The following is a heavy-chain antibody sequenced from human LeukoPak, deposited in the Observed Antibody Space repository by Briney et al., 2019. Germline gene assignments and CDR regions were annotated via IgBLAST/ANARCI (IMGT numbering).Heavy chain of an antibody. D-gene: IGHD6-13*01. CDR3: ARDLGSSWYYGMDV. J-gene: IGHJ6*02. Sequence: GGSLRLSCAASGFTFNSYEMNWVRQAPGKGLEWVSYINSGGSAIYYADSVKGRFTISRDNAKNSLYLQMNSLRADDTAVYYCARDLGSSWYYGMDVWGQGTTVTVSS. CDR2: INSGGSAI. CDR1: GFTFNSYE. V-gene: IGHV3-48*03.